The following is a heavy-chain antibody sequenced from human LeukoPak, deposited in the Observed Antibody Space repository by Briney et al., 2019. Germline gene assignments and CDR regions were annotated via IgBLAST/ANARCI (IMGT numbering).Heavy chain of an antibody. J-gene: IGHJ4*02. CDR2: ISSSSSYI. D-gene: IGHD5-18*01. V-gene: IGHV3-21*01. CDR1: GFTFSSYS. CDR3: ARDRGDTAMVPGFDY. Sequence: GGSLRLSCAASGFTFSSYSMNWVRQAPGKGLEWVSSISSSSSYIYYADSVKGRFTISRGNAKNSLYLQMNSLRAEDTAVYYCARDRGDTAMVPGFDYWGQGTLVTVSS.